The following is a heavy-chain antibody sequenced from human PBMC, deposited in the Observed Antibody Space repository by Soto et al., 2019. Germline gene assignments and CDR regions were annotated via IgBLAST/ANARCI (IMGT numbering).Heavy chain of an antibody. V-gene: IGHV4-38-2*02. J-gene: IGHJ4*02. CDR1: CYSISSGYH. CDR2: IYHSGTS. CDR3: AREAYDRADY. D-gene: IGHD3-10*02. Sequence: SETLSLTCDVSCYSISSGYHWGWNRQPPGKGLEWIGSIYHSGTSYYNPSLMSRVSISVDTSKNQFSLKVTSVTAADTAVYYCAREAYDRADYWGQGTQVTVSS.